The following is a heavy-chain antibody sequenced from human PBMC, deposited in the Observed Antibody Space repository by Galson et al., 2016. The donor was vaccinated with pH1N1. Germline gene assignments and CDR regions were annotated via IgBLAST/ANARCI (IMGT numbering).Heavy chain of an antibody. CDR2: IDPSNGGT. Sequence: SVKVSCKASGYIFTSDYFHWVRQAPGQGLEWMGVIDPSNGGTTFAQKLQGLVTMTRDTSTSTVYMELRGLKSEDTAVYYCIRDLRRLREFRGQGTLVTVSS. CDR1: GYIFTSDY. D-gene: IGHD3-10*01. V-gene: IGHV1-46*03. CDR3: IRDLRRLREF. J-gene: IGHJ4*02.